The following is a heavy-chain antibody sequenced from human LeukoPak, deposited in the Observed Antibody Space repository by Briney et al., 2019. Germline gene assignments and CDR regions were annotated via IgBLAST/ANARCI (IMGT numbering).Heavy chain of an antibody. Sequence: GGSLRLSCAASGFTFGSYWMSWVRQAPGKGLEWVSAISGSGGSTYYADSVKGRFTISRDNSKNTLFLQMDSLRAEDTAPYYCAKSVAIYFYYGLDVWGQGTTVTVSS. D-gene: IGHD3-3*01. V-gene: IGHV3-23*01. CDR1: GFTFGSYW. J-gene: IGHJ6*02. CDR2: ISGSGGST. CDR3: AKSVAIYFYYGLDV.